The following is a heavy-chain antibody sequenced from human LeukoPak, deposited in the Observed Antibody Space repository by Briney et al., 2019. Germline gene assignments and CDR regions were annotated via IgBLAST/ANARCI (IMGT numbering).Heavy chain of an antibody. J-gene: IGHJ4*02. CDR3: ARDRVRGNSNPFFDY. Sequence: PSETLSLTCTVSGGSVSSGTYYWSWIRQPPGKGLEWIGYIYYSGTTNYNPSLKSRVTISVDTSKNQFSLKLSSVTAADTAVYYCARDRVRGNSNPFFDYWGQGTLVTVSS. D-gene: IGHD4-11*01. CDR1: GGSVSSGTYY. CDR2: IYYSGTT. V-gene: IGHV4-61*01.